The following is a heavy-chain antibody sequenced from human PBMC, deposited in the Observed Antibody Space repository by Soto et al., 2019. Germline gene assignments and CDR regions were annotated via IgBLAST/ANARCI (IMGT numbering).Heavy chain of an antibody. CDR2: IIPIFGTA. CDR3: ARGSRMTTVTPFDY. V-gene: IGHV1-69*13. Sequence: SVKVSCKASGGTFSSYAISWVRQAPGQGLEWMGGIIPIFGTANHAQKFQGRVTITADESTSTAYMELSSLRSEDTAVYYCARGSRMTTVTPFDYWGQGTLVTVSS. CDR1: GGTFSSYA. D-gene: IGHD4-17*01. J-gene: IGHJ4*02.